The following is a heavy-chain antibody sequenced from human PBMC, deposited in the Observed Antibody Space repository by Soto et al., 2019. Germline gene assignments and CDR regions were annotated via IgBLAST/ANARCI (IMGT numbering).Heavy chain of an antibody. V-gene: IGHV3-23*01. CDR3: ARDLTSNCISTSCYASYYYYYGMDV. Sequence: GGSLRLSCAASGFTFSSFALSWVRQAPGKGLEWVSSISGSGDTTDYADSVKGRFSISRDNSKNTLYLQMNSLRAEDTAVYYCARDLTSNCISTSCYASYYYYYGMDVWGQGTTVTVSS. D-gene: IGHD2-2*01. J-gene: IGHJ6*02. CDR2: ISGSGDTT. CDR1: GFTFSSFA.